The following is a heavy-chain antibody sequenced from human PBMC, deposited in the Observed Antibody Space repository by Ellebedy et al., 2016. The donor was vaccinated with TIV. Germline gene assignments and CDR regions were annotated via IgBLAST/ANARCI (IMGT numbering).Heavy chain of an antibody. D-gene: IGHD2-2*01. CDR3: ARDPCSSTSCPWSDP. J-gene: IGHJ5*02. Sequence: ASVKVSCKASGYTFTGYYMHWVRQAPGQGLEWMGWINPNSGGTNYAQKFQGRVTMTRDTSISTAYMELSRLRSDDTAVYYCARDPCSSTSCPWSDPWGQGVLVTVSS. CDR1: GYTFTGYY. CDR2: INPNSGGT. V-gene: IGHV1-2*02.